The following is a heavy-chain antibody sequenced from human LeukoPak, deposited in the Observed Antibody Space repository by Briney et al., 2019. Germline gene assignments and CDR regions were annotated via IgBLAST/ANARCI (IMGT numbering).Heavy chain of an antibody. CDR3: AKSRGAIFGVVIMRPFDY. V-gene: IGHV3-23*01. CDR2: ISGSGGST. Sequence: PGGSLILSCAASGFTFSSCAMSRVRQAPGKGLEWVSAISGSGGSTYYADSVKGRFTISRDNSKNTLYLQMNSLRAEDTAVYYCAKSRGAIFGVVIMRPFDYWGQGTLVTVSS. J-gene: IGHJ4*02. CDR1: GFTFSSCA. D-gene: IGHD3-3*01.